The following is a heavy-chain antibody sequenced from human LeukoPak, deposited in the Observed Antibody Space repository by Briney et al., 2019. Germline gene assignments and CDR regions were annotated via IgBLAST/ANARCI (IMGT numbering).Heavy chain of an antibody. D-gene: IGHD3-22*01. Sequence: SVTLSLTCTVSGGSISNYYWSWIRQPPGKGLEWIGYIYYSGSSKYNPSLKSRVTISVDTSKNQFSLKMSSVTAADTAVYYCARSRQNYFDSSGHSLNYWGQGTLVTVTS. J-gene: IGHJ4*02. CDR1: GGSISNYY. V-gene: IGHV4-59*01. CDR2: IYYSGSS. CDR3: ARSRQNYFDSSGHSLNY.